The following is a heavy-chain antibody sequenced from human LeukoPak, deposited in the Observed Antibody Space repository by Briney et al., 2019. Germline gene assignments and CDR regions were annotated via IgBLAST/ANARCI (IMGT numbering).Heavy chain of an antibody. Sequence: GGSLRLSCAASGFTFSSYAMSWVRQAPGKGLEWVSAISGSGGSTYYADSVKGRFTISRDNSKNTLYLQMNSLRAEDTAVYYCATIQVGATTKRLITDYWGQGTLVTVSS. D-gene: IGHD1-26*01. V-gene: IGHV3-23*01. CDR1: GFTFSSYA. CDR2: ISGSGGST. CDR3: ATIQVGATTKRLITDY. J-gene: IGHJ4*02.